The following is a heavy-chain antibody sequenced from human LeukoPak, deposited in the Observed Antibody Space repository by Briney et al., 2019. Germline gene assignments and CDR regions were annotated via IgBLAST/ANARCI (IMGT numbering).Heavy chain of an antibody. J-gene: IGHJ4*02. CDR1: GFTFSSYA. D-gene: IGHD3-22*01. CDR3: AKEGNYYDSSGYSLDYFDY. Sequence: PGGSLRLSCAASGFTFSSYAMSWVRQAPGKGLEWVSAISGSGGSTYYADSVKGRFTISRDNSKNTLYLQMNSLRAEDTAVYYCAKEGNYYDSSGYSLDYFDYWGQGTLVTVSS. V-gene: IGHV3-23*01. CDR2: ISGSGGST.